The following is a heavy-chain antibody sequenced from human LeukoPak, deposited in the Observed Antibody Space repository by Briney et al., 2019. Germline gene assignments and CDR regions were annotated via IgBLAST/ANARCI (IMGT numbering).Heavy chain of an antibody. J-gene: IGHJ4*02. CDR1: GFIFSSYA. D-gene: IGHD5-24*01. V-gene: IGHV3-23*01. CDR2: ISGSGGST. Sequence: PGGSLRLSCAASGFIFSSYAMSWVRQAPGKGLEWGSAISGSGGSTYYADSVKGRFTISRDNSKNTLYLQMNSLRAEDTAVYYCAKDLEMATIAGSFDYWGQGALVTASS. CDR3: AKDLEMATIAGSFDY.